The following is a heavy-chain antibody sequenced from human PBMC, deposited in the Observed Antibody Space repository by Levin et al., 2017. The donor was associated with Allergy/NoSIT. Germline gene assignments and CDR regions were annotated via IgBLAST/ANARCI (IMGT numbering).Heavy chain of an antibody. J-gene: IGHJ4*02. CDR2: IYPGDSDT. CDR3: ARGSWGYYGSGSYFKV. V-gene: IGHV5-51*01. CDR1: GYSFTSYW. Sequence: GESLKISCKGSGYSFTSYWIGWVRQMPGKGLEWMGIIYPGDSDTRYSPSFQGQVTISADKSISTAYLQWSSLKASDTAMYYCARGSWGYYGSGSYFKVWGQGTLVTVSS. D-gene: IGHD3-10*01.